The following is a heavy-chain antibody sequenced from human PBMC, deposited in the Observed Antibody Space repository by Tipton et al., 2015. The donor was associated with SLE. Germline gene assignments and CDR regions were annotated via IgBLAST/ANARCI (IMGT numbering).Heavy chain of an antibody. CDR1: GGSISSHY. J-gene: IGHJ3*02. CDR2: IYYSGST. Sequence: TLSLTCTVSGGSISSHYWSWIRQPPEKGLEWIGYIYYSGSTNYSPSLKSRVTISVDTSKNQFSLKLSSVTAADTAVYYCARDRLHGAEGAFDIWGQGTMVTVSS. CDR3: ARDRLHGAEGAFDI. D-gene: IGHD2-21*01. V-gene: IGHV4-59*11.